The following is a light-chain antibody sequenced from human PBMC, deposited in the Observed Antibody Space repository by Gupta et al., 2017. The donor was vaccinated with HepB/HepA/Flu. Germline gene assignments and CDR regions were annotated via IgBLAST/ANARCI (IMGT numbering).Light chain of an antibody. V-gene: IGLV2-8*01. CDR1: SSDVGGYNY. CDR3: SSHEGSDNYVV. J-gene: IGLJ2*01. Sequence: HSALTQPPSAAGSPAQSVTISCTGTSSDVGGYNYVSWYHQHPGKAPILMMYDDSKRPSGVPDRFSGSKSGNTASLTITGAQADDEAEYYCSSHEGSDNYVVFGGGTKLTVL. CDR2: DDS.